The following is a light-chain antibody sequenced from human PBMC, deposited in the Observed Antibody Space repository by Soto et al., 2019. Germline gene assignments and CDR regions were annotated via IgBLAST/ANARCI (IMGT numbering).Light chain of an antibody. Sequence: SALAQPASVSGSPGQSIAISCTGTSSDVGGYNYVSWYQQHPGKAPKLMIYEVSNRPSGVSNRFSGSKSGNTASLTISGLQAEDEADYYCSSFTSSSTRVFATGTKVTVL. V-gene: IGLV2-14*01. CDR3: SSFTSSSTRV. CDR1: SSDVGGYNY. CDR2: EVS. J-gene: IGLJ1*01.